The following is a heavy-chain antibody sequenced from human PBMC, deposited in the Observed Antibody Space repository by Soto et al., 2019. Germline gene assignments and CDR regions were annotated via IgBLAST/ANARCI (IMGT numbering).Heavy chain of an antibody. D-gene: IGHD1-20*01. CDR3: ARSLTGTYYYYGMDV. CDR1: GGTFSSYA. Sequence: SVKVSCKASGGTFSSYAINWVRQAPGQGLEWMGGIIPIFGTADYAQKFQGRVTITADESTSTAYMELSSLRSEDTAVYYCARSLTGTYYYYGMDVWGQGTTVTVSS. V-gene: IGHV1-69*13. CDR2: IIPIFGTA. J-gene: IGHJ6*02.